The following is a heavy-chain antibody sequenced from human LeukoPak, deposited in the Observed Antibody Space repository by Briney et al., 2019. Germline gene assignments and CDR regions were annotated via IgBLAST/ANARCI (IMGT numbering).Heavy chain of an antibody. CDR1: GFTLSNYW. J-gene: IGHJ4*02. CDR2: INSDGSAT. Sequence: ASLRLSCAASGFTLSNYWMQWGRQAPGKGLAWVSRINSDGSATSYANSVKGRFTISRDNAKNTVYLQMTSLRAEDTAVYYCAREQRLVLLSIDFWGQGTLVTVSS. CDR3: AREQRLVLLSIDF. D-gene: IGHD6-13*01. V-gene: IGHV3-74*01.